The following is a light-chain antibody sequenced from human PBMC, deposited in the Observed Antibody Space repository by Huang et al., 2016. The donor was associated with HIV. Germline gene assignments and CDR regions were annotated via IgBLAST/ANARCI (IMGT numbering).Light chain of an antibody. V-gene: IGKV3-20*01. CDR3: QRYGTSPVFS. Sequence: EIVLTQSPGTLSLSPGERATLSCRASQSISSSYLDWYQQKPGQAPRLVIYGTSSRATGIPDRFSGSGSGTDFTLIISRLEPEDFAVYYCQRYGTSPVFSFGPGTKVDIK. CDR1: QSISSSY. CDR2: GTS. J-gene: IGKJ3*01.